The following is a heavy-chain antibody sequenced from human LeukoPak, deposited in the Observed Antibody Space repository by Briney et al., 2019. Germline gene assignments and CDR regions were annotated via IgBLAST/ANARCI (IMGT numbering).Heavy chain of an antibody. J-gene: IGHJ6*03. D-gene: IGHD4-11*01. V-gene: IGHV3-11*01. CDR2: ISSSGSTI. CDR1: GFTFSDYY. CDR3: ARGRTTRRTYYYYYYMDV. Sequence: GGSLRLSCAASGFTFSDYYMSWIRQAPGKGLEWVSYISSSGSTIYYADSVKGRFTISRDNAKNSLYLQMNSLRAEDTAVYYCARGRTTRRTYYYYYYMDVWGKGTTVTVSS.